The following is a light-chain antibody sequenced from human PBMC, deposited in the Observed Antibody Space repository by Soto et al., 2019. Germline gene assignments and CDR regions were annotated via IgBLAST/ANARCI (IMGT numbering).Light chain of an antibody. J-gene: IGKJ1*01. CDR2: AAS. CDR3: QQSYSTPRT. CDR1: QSISKF. V-gene: IGKV1-39*01. Sequence: DSQMTQSPSTLSASVGDRVTITCRASQSISKFLNWYQQKPRQAPKLLIYAASSLQSGVPTRFSGSGSGTDFTLTISSLQPEDFATYYCQQSYSTPRTFGQGTKVDIK.